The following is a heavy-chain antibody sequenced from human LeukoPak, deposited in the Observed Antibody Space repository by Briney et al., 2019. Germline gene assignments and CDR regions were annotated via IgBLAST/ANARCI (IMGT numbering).Heavy chain of an antibody. Sequence: PGGSLRLSCAASGFTFNDFLMHWVRQAPGRGLEWVSSITATTNDILYSDSVKGRFTISRHNAKRSLYLQMNSLRAEDTAMYYCAREGYGLGNFPLDLWGQGALVTVSS. D-gene: IGHD3-10*01. CDR1: GFTFNDFL. CDR2: ITATTNDI. CDR3: AREGYGLGNFPLDL. V-gene: IGHV3-21*01. J-gene: IGHJ5*02.